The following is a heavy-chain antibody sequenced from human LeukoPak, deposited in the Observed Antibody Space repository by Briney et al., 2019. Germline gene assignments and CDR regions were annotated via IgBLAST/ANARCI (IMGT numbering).Heavy chain of an antibody. V-gene: IGHV4-34*01. CDR1: GGSFSGYY. D-gene: IGHD3-22*01. J-gene: IGHJ4*02. CDR3: ARGPRSTMIVVVTKFDY. CDR2: INHSGST. Sequence: SETLSLTCAVYGGSFSGYYWSWIRQPPGKGLEWIGEINHSGSTNYNPSLKSRVIISVDTSKNQYSLKLSSVTAAGTAVYYCARGPRSTMIVVVTKFDYWGQGTLVTVSS.